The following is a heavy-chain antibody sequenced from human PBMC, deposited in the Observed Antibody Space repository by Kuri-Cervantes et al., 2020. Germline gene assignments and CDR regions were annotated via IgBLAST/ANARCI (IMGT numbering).Heavy chain of an antibody. CDR3: ARDLLGFGSTRFFDY. J-gene: IGHJ4*02. CDR2: IYYSGST. V-gene: IGHV4-59*01. CDR1: GGSFSGYY. Sequence: GSLRLSCAVYGGSFSGYYWSWIRQPPGKELEWIGYIYYSGSTNYNPSLKSRVTISVDTSKNQFSLKLSSVTAADTAVYYCARDLLGFGSTRFFDYWGQGALVTVSS. D-gene: IGHD3-16*01.